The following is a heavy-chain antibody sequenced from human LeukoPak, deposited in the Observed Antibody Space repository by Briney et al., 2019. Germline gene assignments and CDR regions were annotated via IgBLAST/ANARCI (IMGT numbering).Heavy chain of an antibody. V-gene: IGHV4-34*01. D-gene: IGHD2-15*01. J-gene: IGHJ5*02. CDR3: ARGIPDCSGGSCYSFQGWFDP. CDR1: GGSFSGYY. CDR2: INHSGST. Sequence: SETLSLTCAVYGGSFSGYYWSWIRQPPGKGLEWIGEINHSGSTNYNPSLKSRVTISVDTSKNQFSLKLSPVTAADTAVYYCARGIPDCSGGSCYSFQGWFDPWGQGTLVTVSS.